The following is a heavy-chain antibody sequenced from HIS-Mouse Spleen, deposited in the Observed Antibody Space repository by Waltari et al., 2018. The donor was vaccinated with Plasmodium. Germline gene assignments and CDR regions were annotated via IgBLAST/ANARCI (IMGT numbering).Heavy chain of an antibody. CDR2: VNPNSGGT. V-gene: IGHV1-2*02. CDR3: ARDPKQLGSAFDI. D-gene: IGHD7-27*01. CDR1: GYTFTGYF. Sequence: QVQLVQSGAEVKKPGASVKVSCKASGYTFTGYFMHWVRRAPGQGREWMGWVNPNSGGTNYAQRVQGRVPMTRDTSISTAYRELSRLRSDDTAVYYCARDPKQLGSAFDIWGQGTMVTVSS. J-gene: IGHJ3*02.